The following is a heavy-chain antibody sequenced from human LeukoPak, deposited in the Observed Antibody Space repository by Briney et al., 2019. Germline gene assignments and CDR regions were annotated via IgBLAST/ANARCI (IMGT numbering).Heavy chain of an antibody. J-gene: IGHJ4*02. D-gene: IGHD4-17*01. CDR1: GYTFTSYG. CDR3: ARETFGDYDFDY. CDR2: ISAYNGNT. Sequence: ASVKVSCKASGYTFTSYGISWVRQAPGQGLEWMGWISAYNGNTNYAQKLQGRATMTTDTSTSTAYMELRSLRSDDTAVYYCARETFGDYDFDYWGQGTLVTVSS. V-gene: IGHV1-18*01.